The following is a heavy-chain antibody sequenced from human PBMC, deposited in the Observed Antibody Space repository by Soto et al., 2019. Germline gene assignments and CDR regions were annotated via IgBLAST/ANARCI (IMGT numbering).Heavy chain of an antibody. Sequence: EVQLVESGGGLIQPGGSLRLSCAASGFTLGRNYLSGVRRAQGRGRGWVSVIYSGGSTYYADSVKGRFTISRDNSKNTLYLQMNSLRAEDTAVYYCARDRVESGYPEYFQHWGQGTLVTVSS. CDR3: ARDRVESGYPEYFQH. V-gene: IGHV3-53*01. D-gene: IGHD3-22*01. CDR1: GFTLGRNY. CDR2: IYSGGST. J-gene: IGHJ1*01.